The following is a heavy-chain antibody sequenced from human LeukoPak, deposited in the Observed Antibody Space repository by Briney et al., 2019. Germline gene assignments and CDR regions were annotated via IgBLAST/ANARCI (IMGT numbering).Heavy chain of an antibody. D-gene: IGHD1-26*01. CDR3: ASGPNSGGATDY. CDR2: INPNSGGT. J-gene: IGHJ4*02. V-gene: IGHV1-2*02. Sequence: ASVKVSCKASGYTFTSYGISWVRQAPGQGLEWMGWINPNSGGTNYAQKFQGRVTMTRDTSISTAYMELSRLRSDDTAVYYCASGPNSGGATDYWGQGTLVTVSS. CDR1: GYTFTSYG.